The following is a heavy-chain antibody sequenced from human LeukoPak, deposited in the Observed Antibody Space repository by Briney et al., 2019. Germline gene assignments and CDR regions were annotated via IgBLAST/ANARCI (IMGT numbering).Heavy chain of an antibody. J-gene: IGHJ4*02. CDR1: GLTFNTYA. V-gene: IGHV3-30*07. D-gene: IGHD2/OR15-2a*01. CDR2: ISYDGSKK. Sequence: GGSLRLSCAASGLTFNTYAMHWVRQAPGKGLEWVAVISYDGSKKFYADSVKGRFTISRDKLNDMLYLQMSSLRDDDTGVYYCTRSGRGAFFKAYFDYWGQGTLVAVSS. CDR3: TRSGRGAFFKAYFDY.